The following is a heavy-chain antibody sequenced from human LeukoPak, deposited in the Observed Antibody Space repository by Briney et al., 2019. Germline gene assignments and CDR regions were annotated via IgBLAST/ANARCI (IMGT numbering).Heavy chain of an antibody. J-gene: IGHJ4*02. CDR2: INHSGST. V-gene: IGHV4-34*01. Sequence: SETLSLTCAVYGGSFSGYYWSWIRQPPGKGLEWIGEINHSGSTNYNPSLKSRVTISVDTSKNQFSLKLSSVTAADTAVYYCARSAKGIAARTFDYWGQGTLVTVSS. CDR3: ARSAKGIAARTFDY. CDR1: GGSFSGYY. D-gene: IGHD6-6*01.